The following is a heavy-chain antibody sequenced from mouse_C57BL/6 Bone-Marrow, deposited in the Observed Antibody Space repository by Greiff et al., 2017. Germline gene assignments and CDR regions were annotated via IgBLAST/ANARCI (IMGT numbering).Heavy chain of an antibody. CDR2: IDPSDSYT. J-gene: IGHJ2*01. Sequence: QVQLKQPGAELVRPGTSVKLSCKASGYTFTSYWMHWVKQRPGQGLEWIGVIDPSDSYTNYNQKFKGKATLTVDTSSSTAYMQLSSLTSEDSAVYYCAILYFDYWGQGTTLTVSS. CDR1: GYTFTSYW. CDR3: AILYFDY. D-gene: IGHD1-1*01. V-gene: IGHV1-59*01.